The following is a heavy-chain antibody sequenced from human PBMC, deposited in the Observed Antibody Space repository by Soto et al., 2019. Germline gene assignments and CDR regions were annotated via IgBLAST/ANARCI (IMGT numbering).Heavy chain of an antibody. CDR1: GFTFSSYS. CDR2: ISSSSSTI. CDR3: ARDLGRNYYYYMDV. J-gene: IGHJ6*03. V-gene: IGHV3-48*01. Sequence: GGSVRLSCAASGFTFSSYSMNWVRQAPGKGLEWVSYISSSSSTIYYADSVKGRFTISRDNAKNSLYLQMNSLRAEDTAVYYCARDLGRNYYYYMDVWGKGTTVTVSS.